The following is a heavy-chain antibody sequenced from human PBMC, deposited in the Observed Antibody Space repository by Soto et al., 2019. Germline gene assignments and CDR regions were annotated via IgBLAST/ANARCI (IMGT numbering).Heavy chain of an antibody. CDR2: INQDGSEE. Sequence: ESGGGLVQPGGSLRLSRAASGFTLSNYWMAWVRQAPGKGLEWVANINQDGSEEHYVDSAKGRFTISRDNAKSSLYLQMNSLSAEDTAMFYFARTHHRETSCYRHFDLWGRGTLVAVSS. CDR3: ARTHHRETSCYRHFDL. D-gene: IGHD3-22*01. J-gene: IGHJ2*01. V-gene: IGHV3-7*05. CDR1: GFTLSNYW.